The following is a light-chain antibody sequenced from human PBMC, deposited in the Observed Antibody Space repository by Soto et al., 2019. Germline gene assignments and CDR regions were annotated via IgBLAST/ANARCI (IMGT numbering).Light chain of an antibody. V-gene: IGKV3-11*01. CDR2: DAS. Sequence: EIVLTQSPATLSLSPGERATLSCRASQSVSSYLDWYPQKPGQAPRLLIYDASNRATGIPARFSGSGSGTDFTLTISSLEPEDFAVYYCQQRSNWPPIFTFGPGTTVDIK. J-gene: IGKJ3*01. CDR1: QSVSSY. CDR3: QQRSNWPPIFT.